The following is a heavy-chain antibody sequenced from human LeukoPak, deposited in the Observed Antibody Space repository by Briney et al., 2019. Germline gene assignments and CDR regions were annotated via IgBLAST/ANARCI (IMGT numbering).Heavy chain of an antibody. J-gene: IGHJ4*02. CDR2: IYESGST. D-gene: IGHD3-22*01. CDR3: ARDRYDHDSSGYYEF. CDR1: GASIGSYY. Sequence: SETLSLTCTVSGASIGSYYWSWIRQSPGKGLEWVGYIYESGSTDYNPSLRSRVTISRDTSKNQVSLKLTSVTTADTAVYYCARDRYDHDSSGYYEFWGQGTLVTVSS. V-gene: IGHV4-59*01.